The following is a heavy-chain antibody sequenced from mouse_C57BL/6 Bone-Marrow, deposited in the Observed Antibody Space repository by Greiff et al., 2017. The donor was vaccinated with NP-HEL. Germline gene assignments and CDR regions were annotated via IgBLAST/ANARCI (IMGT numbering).Heavy chain of an antibody. Sequence: QVQLQQSGAELMKPGASVKLSCKATGYTFTGYWIEWVKQRPGHGLEWIGEILPGSGSTHYNEKFKGKATFTADTSSNTAYMQLSSLATEDSAIYYCARIPHYGSSYEGYWGQGTTLTVSS. CDR3: ARIPHYGSSYEGY. CDR2: ILPGSGST. V-gene: IGHV1-9*01. CDR1: GYTFTGYW. D-gene: IGHD1-1*01. J-gene: IGHJ2*01.